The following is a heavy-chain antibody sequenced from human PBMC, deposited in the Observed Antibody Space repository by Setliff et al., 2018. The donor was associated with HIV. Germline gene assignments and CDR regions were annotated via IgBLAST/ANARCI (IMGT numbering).Heavy chain of an antibody. CDR1: GASIRSFH. CDR2: IYYSGSA. V-gene: IGHV4-59*01. CDR3: ARVLDYYDSSPYYFDY. J-gene: IGHJ4*02. Sequence: PSETLSLTCTVSGASIRSFHWSWIRQPPGKGLEWIGYIYYSGSANYTPSLKSRVTISLDTSKSQFSLKLSSVTAADTAMYYCARVLDYYDSSPYYFDYWGQGTQVTVSS. D-gene: IGHD3-22*01.